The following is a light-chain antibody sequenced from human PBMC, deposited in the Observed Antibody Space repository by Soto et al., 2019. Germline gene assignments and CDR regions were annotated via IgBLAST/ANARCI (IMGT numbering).Light chain of an antibody. J-gene: IGKJ2*01. V-gene: IGKV1-27*01. CDR1: QSISSW. Sequence: DIQMTQSPSTLSASVGDRVTITCRASQSISSWLAWYQQKPGKVPKLLIYAASTLQSGVPSRFSGSGSGTDFTLTISSLQPEDVATYYCQKYSSAPYTFGQGTKVDI. CDR3: QKYSSAPYT. CDR2: AAS.